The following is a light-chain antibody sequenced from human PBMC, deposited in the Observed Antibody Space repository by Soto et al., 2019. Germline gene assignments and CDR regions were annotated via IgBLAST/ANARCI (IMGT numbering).Light chain of an antibody. CDR3: SSYAGSNNFDV. V-gene: IGLV2-8*01. Sequence: QSVLTQPPSTSGSPGQSVNISCTGTSSDVGGYNYVSWYQQHPGKAPKLMIYEVFTRPSGVPDRFSGSKSGNTASLTVSGLQAEDEADYYSSSYAGSNNFDVFGNGTKLTVL. CDR1: SSDVGGYNY. J-gene: IGLJ1*01. CDR2: EVF.